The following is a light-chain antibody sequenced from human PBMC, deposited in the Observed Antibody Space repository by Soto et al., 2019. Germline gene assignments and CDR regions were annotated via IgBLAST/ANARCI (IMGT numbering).Light chain of an antibody. CDR2: DVT. CDR3: CSYAGSSYV. V-gene: IGLV2-11*01. J-gene: IGLJ1*01. Sequence: QSALTRPRSVSGSPGQSVAISCTGTSSDVGGYNYVSWYQQHPGKAPKFMIYDVTKRPSGVPDRFSGSKSGNTASLTISGLQAEDEADYYCCSYAGSSYVFGTGTKATVL. CDR1: SSDVGGYNY.